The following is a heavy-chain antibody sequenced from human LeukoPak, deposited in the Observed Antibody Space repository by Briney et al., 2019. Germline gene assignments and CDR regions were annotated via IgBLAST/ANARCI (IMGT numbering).Heavy chain of an antibody. CDR2: INWNGGSI. CDR3: ARGWTSLDAFDI. V-gene: IGHV3-20*04. D-gene: IGHD3/OR15-3a*01. CDR1: GFXFDDYG. J-gene: IGHJ3*02. Sequence: PGGSLRLSCAASGFXFDDYGISWVRQAPGKGLEWVSGINWNGGSIGYADSVKGRFTISRDNAKNSLYLQMNSLRAEDTALYYCARGWTSLDAFDIWGQGTMVTVSS.